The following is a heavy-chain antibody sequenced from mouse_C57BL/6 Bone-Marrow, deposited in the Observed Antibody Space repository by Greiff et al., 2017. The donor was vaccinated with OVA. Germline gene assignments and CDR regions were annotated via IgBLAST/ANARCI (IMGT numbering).Heavy chain of an antibody. V-gene: IGHV1-81*01. CDR2: IYPRSGNT. D-gene: IGHD1-1*01. CDR3: ARLEVYYGSSYWYFDV. Sequence: QVQLQQPGAELARPGASVKLSCKASGYTFTSYGISWVKQRTGQGLEWIGEIYPRSGNTYYNEKFKGKATLTADKSSSTAYMELRSLTSEDSAVYFCARLEVYYGSSYWYFDVWGTGTTVTVSS. CDR1: GYTFTSYG. J-gene: IGHJ1*03.